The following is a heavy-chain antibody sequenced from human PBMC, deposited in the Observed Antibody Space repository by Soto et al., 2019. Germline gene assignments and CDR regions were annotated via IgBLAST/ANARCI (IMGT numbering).Heavy chain of an antibody. Sequence: ASVKVSCKASGYTFTSYVINWVRQATGQGLEWMGWMNPNSGNTGYAQKFQGRVTMTRNTSISTAYMELSSLRSEDTAVYYCARSGLITMVRGARGYYYCYIDVWGKGTTVTVSS. J-gene: IGHJ6*03. CDR3: ARSGLITMVRGARGYYYCYIDV. V-gene: IGHV1-8*01. D-gene: IGHD3-10*01. CDR2: MNPNSGNT. CDR1: GYTFTSYV.